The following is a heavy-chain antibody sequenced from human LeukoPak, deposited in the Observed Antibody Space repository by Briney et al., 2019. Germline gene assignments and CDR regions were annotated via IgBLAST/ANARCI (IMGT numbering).Heavy chain of an antibody. CDR1: GGSFSGYY. D-gene: IGHD2-15*01. J-gene: IGHJ5*02. CDR2: INHSGST. CDR3: ARGGVVAPTLIWFDP. V-gene: IGHV4-34*01. Sequence: SETLSLTCAVYGGSFSGYYWSWIRQPPGKGLEWIGEINHSGSTNYNPSLKSRVNISVDTSKNPFSLKLSSVTGADTAVYYCARGGVVAPTLIWFDPWGQGTLVTVSS.